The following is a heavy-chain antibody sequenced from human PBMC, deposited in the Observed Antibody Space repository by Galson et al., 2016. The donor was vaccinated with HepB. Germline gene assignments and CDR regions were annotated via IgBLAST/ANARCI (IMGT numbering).Heavy chain of an antibody. CDR2: IRTQAYGGTT. D-gene: IGHD3-10*01. CDR1: GFTFGDHA. J-gene: IGHJ5*02. Sequence: SLRLSCAASGFTFGDHAMSWFRQAPGKGLEWVAFIRTQAYGGTTEYAASVKGRFIISRDDSKNIVSLQMNSLKSEDAAVYLCARSGIIRVNWFDPWGRGTLVIVSS. V-gene: IGHV3-49*03. CDR3: ARSGIIRVNWFDP.